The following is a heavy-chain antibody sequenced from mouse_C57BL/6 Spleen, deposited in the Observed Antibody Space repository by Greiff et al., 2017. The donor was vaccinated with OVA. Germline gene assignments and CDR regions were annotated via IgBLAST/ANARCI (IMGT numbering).Heavy chain of an antibody. CDR2: IDPSDSYT. CDR1: GYTFTSYW. V-gene: IGHV1-59*01. D-gene: IGHD2-5*01. Sequence: QVQLQQPGAELVRPGTSVKLSCKASGYTFTSYWMHWVKQRPGQGLEWIGVIDPSDSYTNYTQKFKGKATLTVDTSSSTAYMQLSSLTSEDSAVYYCSRSLPSYYSNLAYWGQGTTLTVSS. J-gene: IGHJ2*01. CDR3: SRSLPSYYSNLAY.